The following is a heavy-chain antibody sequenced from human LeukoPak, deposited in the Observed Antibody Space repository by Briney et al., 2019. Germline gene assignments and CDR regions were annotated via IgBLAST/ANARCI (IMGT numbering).Heavy chain of an antibody. CDR3: ARVVPAADANYYYYYMDV. CDR2: IYHSGST. CDR1: GYSISSGYY. V-gene: IGHV4-38-2*01. Sequence: KPSETLSLACAVSGYSISSGYYWGWIRQPPGKGLEWIGSIYHSGSTYYNPSLKSRVTISVDTSKNQFSLKLSSVTAADTAVYYCARVVPAADANYYYYYMDVWGKGTTVTVSS. D-gene: IGHD2-2*01. J-gene: IGHJ6*03.